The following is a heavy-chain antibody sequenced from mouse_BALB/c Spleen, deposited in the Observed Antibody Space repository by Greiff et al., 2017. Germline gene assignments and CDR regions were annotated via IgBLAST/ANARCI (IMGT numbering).Heavy chain of an antibody. CDR1: GFTFSDYY. CDR3: ARDDRPNAMDY. CDR2: ISDGGSYT. J-gene: IGHJ4*01. V-gene: IGHV5-4*02. Sequence: EVKLMESGGGLVKPGGSLKLSCAASGFTFSDYYMYWVRQTPEKRLEWVATISDGGSYTYYPDSVKGRFTISRDNAKNNLYLQMSSLKSEDTAMYYCARDDRPNAMDYWGQGTSVTVSS. D-gene: IGHD2-14*01.